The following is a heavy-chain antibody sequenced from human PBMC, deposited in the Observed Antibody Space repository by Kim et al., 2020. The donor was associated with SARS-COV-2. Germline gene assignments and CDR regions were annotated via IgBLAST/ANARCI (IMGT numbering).Heavy chain of an antibody. D-gene: IGHD4-17*01. CDR1: GYTFTGYY. Sequence: ASVKVSCKASGYTFTGYYMHWVRQAPGQGLEWMGWINPNSGGTKYAQKFQGWVTMTRDTSISTAYMELSRLRSDDTAVYYCGSETTVTTDPYYGYGMDVWGQGTTVTVSS. V-gene: IGHV1-2*04. CDR3: GSETTVTTDPYYGYGMDV. CDR2: INPNSGGT. J-gene: IGHJ6*02.